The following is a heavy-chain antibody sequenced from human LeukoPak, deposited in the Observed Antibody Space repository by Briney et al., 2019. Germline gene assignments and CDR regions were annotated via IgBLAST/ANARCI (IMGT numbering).Heavy chain of an antibody. J-gene: IGHJ1*01. CDR3: ARAPSEIGGYYPEYFRH. D-gene: IGHD3-22*01. Sequence: GGSLRLSCAASGFTFSSYWMHWVRQAPGKGLVWVSRIKSDGSTNYADSVKGRFTNSRDNAKNTVSLQMNSLRAEDTGVYYCARAPSEIGGYYPEYFRHWGQGTLVTVSS. CDR2: IKSDGST. CDR1: GFTFSSYW. V-gene: IGHV3-74*01.